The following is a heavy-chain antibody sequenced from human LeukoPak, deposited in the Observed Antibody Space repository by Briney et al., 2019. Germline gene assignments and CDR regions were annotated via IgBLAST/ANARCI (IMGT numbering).Heavy chain of an antibody. J-gene: IGHJ4*02. CDR2: INSDGSST. CDR1: GFTFSSYW. CDR3: ARDEDYDFWSGYYGY. D-gene: IGHD3-3*01. Sequence: PGGSLRLSXAASGFTFSSYWMHWVRQAPGKGLVWVSRINSDGSSTSYADSVKGRFTISRDNAKNTLYLQMNSLRAEDTAVYYCARDEDYDFWSGYYGYWGQGTLVTVSS. V-gene: IGHV3-74*01.